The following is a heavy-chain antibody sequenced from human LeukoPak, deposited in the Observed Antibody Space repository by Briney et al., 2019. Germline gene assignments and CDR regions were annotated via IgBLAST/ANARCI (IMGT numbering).Heavy chain of an antibody. Sequence: SETLSLTCTVSGGSISSSSYYWGWIRQPPGKGLEWIGSIYYSGSTYYNPSLQSRVTISVDTSKNQFSLKLSSVTAADTAVYYCARDPSRITMIVVAYYFDYWGQGTLVTVSS. CDR2: IYYSGST. V-gene: IGHV4-39*07. CDR3: ARDPSRITMIVVAYYFDY. D-gene: IGHD3-22*01. CDR1: GGSISSSSYY. J-gene: IGHJ4*02.